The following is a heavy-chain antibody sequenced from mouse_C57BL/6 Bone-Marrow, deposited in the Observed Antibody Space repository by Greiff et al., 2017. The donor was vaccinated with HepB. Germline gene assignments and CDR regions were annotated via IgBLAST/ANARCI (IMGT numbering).Heavy chain of an antibody. Sequence: EVKLVESGGGLVKPGGSLKLSCAASGFTFSSYAMSWVRQTPEKRLEWVATISDGGSYTYYPDNVKGRFTISRDNAKNNLYLQMSHLKSEDTAMYYCAREEGSGAPDYWGQGTTLTVSS. CDR1: GFTFSSYA. CDR3: AREEGSGAPDY. J-gene: IGHJ2*01. CDR2: ISDGGSYT. D-gene: IGHD3-3*01. V-gene: IGHV5-4*01.